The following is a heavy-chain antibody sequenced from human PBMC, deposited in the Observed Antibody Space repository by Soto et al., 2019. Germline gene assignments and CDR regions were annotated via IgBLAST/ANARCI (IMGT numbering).Heavy chain of an antibody. J-gene: IGHJ4*02. CDR3: ARRRVAARSFYFDY. V-gene: IGHV4-34*01. CDR2: INHSGSI. Sequence: QVQLQQWGTGLLKPSETLALNCGVYGESLTGYYWSWIRQSPGKTLEWIGEINHSGSINHIPSLKSRLRISVDTTNNQFSLRLTSVTDADAGIFFWARRRVAARSFYFDYGGQGNLVIVSS. D-gene: IGHD6-6*01. CDR1: GESLTGYY.